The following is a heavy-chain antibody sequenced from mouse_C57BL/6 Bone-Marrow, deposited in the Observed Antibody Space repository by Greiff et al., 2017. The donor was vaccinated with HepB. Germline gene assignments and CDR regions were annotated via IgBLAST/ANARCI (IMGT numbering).Heavy chain of an antibody. CDR1: GYAFSSSW. Sequence: VKLMESGPELVKPGASVKISCKASGYAFSSSWMNWVKQRPGKGLEWIGRIYPGDGDTNYNGKFKGKATLTADKSSSTAYMQLSSLTSEDSAVYFCARSGDSPFDYWGQGTTLTVSS. D-gene: IGHD2-12*01. CDR3: ARSGDSPFDY. V-gene: IGHV1-82*01. J-gene: IGHJ2*01. CDR2: IYPGDGDT.